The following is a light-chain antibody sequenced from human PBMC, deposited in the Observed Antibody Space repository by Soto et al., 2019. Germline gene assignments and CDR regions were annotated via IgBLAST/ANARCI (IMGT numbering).Light chain of an antibody. V-gene: IGLV2-14*03. CDR2: DVS. CDR3: SSYRTSNTRQIV. J-gene: IGLJ1*01. Sequence: QSVLTQPASVSGFPGQSITISCTSTSSDVGGYNYVSWYQHHPGKAPKLMIYDVSNRPSGVSNRFSGSKSGNTASLSISGLQPEDEADYYCSSYRTSNTRQIVCGTGTKVTVL. CDR1: SSDVGGYNY.